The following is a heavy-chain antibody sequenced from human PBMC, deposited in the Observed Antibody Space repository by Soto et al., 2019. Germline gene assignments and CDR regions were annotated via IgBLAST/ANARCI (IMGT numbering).Heavy chain of an antibody. CDR3: SRFSNEQGYSGSYDAFDI. D-gene: IGHD1-26*01. Sequence: EVQLVESGGGLVQPGGSLRLSCAASGFSFSVYWVTWVRQAPGKGLEWVANIKPDGSDRYYVDSVKGRFTISRDNAKNSLYLQMNSLRTEDTAMYYCSRFSNEQGYSGSYDAFDIWGQGTVVTVSS. CDR2: IKPDGSDR. J-gene: IGHJ3*02. V-gene: IGHV3-7*03. CDR1: GFSFSVYW.